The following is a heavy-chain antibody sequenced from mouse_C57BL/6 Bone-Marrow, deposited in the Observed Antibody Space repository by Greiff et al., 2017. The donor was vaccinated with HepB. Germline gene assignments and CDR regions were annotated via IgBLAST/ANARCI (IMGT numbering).Heavy chain of an antibody. Sequence: EVKVVDSGGGLVQPKGSLKLSCAASGFTFNTYAMHWVRQAPGKGLEWVARIRSKSSNYATYYADSVKDRFTISRDDSQSMLYLQMNNLKTEDTAMYYCVRDLLDYYGGSWWYFDVWGTGTTVTVSS. CDR1: GFTFNTYA. V-gene: IGHV10-3*01. D-gene: IGHD1-1*01. CDR2: IRSKSSNYAT. J-gene: IGHJ1*03. CDR3: VRDLLDYYGGSWWYFDV.